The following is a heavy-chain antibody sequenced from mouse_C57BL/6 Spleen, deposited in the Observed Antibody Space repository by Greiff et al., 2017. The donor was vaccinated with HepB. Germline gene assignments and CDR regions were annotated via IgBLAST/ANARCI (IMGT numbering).Heavy chain of an antibody. J-gene: IGHJ4*01. CDR1: GYTFTSYW. V-gene: IGHV1-55*01. Sequence: QVQLQQPGAELVKPGASVKMSCKASGYTFTSYWITWVKQRPGQGLEWIGDIYPGSGSTNYNEKFKSKATLTVDTSSSTACMQRSSLTSEDSAVYYCARWGYGSIYAMDYWGQGTSVTVSS. CDR2: IYPGSGST. D-gene: IGHD1-1*01. CDR3: ARWGYGSIYAMDY.